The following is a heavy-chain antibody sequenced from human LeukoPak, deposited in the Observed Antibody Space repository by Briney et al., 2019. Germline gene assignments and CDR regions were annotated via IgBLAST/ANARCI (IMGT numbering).Heavy chain of an antibody. V-gene: IGHV3-30*02. CDR3: AKDGEAKFTYYYGSGSRSNYYYMDV. J-gene: IGHJ6*03. D-gene: IGHD3-10*01. CDR1: GFTFSGFD. Sequence: PGGSLRLSCAASGFTFSGFDMHWVRQAPGKGLEWVAYIHTGQTIQYYADSVKGRFTISRDNSKNTLYLQMNSLRAEDTAVYYCAKDGEAKFTYYYGSGSRSNYYYMDVWGKGPTVTISS. CDR2: IHTGQTIQ.